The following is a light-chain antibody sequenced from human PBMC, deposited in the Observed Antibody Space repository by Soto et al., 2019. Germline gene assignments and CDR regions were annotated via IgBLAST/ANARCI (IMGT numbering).Light chain of an antibody. CDR3: SSFTTSNSLVL. CDR2: EVN. Sequence: QSALTQPASVSGSPGQSITISCTGTSSDVGTYNYVSWYQQHPGKAPKLMIYEVNNRPSGVSNRFSGSKSGNTASLTISGLQTEDEADYYCSSFTTSNSLVLFGGGTKLTVL. J-gene: IGLJ2*01. V-gene: IGLV2-14*01. CDR1: SSDVGTYNY.